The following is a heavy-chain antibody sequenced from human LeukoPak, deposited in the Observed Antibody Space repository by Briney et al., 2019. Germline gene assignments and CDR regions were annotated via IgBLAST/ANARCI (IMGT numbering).Heavy chain of an antibody. CDR3: ARGSYYDSSGYYF. CDR2: IRYDGSNK. CDR1: GFTFSSYG. Sequence: GRSLRLSCAASGFTFSSYGMHWVRQAPGKGLEWVAVIRYDGSNKYYADSVKGRFTISRDNSKNTLYLQMNSLRAEDTAVYYCARGSYYDSSGYYFWGQGTLVTVSS. D-gene: IGHD3-22*01. J-gene: IGHJ4*02. V-gene: IGHV3-33*01.